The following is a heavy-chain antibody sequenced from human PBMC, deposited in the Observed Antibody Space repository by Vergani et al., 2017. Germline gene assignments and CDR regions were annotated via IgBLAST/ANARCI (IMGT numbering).Heavy chain of an antibody. CDR2: MAYKGSA. D-gene: IGHD3-22*01. J-gene: IGHJ4*02. CDR1: GGSFFNSRYY. V-gene: IGHV4-39*01. CDR3: GRQVTQDYYNVSDYFDY. Sequence: QLQLQESGPGLVKPSGTLSLTCSVTGGSFFNSRYYLGWIRQPPGKGLEWIGSMAYKGSAYYTPSLRRRVAISIDTSELQFSLKLYSLTAADTAIYYCGRQVTQDYYNVSDYFDYVGLGTLVTGS.